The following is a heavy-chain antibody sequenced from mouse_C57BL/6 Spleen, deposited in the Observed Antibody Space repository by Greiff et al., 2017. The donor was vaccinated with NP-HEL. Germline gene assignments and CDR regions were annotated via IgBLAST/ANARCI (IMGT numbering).Heavy chain of an antibody. J-gene: IGHJ4*01. CDR2: ISDGGSYT. Sequence: EVQGVESGGGLVKPGGSLKLSCAASGFTFSSYAMSWVRQTPEKRLEWVATISDGGSYTYYPDNVKGRFTISRDNAKNNLYLQMSHLKSEDTAMYYCARDRPYYYAMDYWGQGTSVTVSS. CDR1: GFTFSSYA. CDR3: ARDRPYYYAMDY. V-gene: IGHV5-4*01.